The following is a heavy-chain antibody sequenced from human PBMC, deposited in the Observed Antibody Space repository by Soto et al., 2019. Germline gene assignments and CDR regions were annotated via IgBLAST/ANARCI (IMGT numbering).Heavy chain of an antibody. Sequence: QVHLVQSGAEVKKPGASVKVSCKGSGYGFTTYGITWVRQAPGQGLEWMAWISAHNGNTNYAQKVQGRVTVTRDTYTSTAYMELRSMGYDDTAVYYCARGRYGDSWGQGALVTVSS. CDR2: ISAHNGNT. CDR1: GYGFTTYG. CDR3: ARGRYGDS. J-gene: IGHJ4*02. V-gene: IGHV1-18*01. D-gene: IGHD1-1*01.